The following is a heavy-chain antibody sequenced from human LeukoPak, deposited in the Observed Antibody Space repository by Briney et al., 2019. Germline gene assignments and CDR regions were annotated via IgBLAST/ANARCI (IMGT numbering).Heavy chain of an antibody. CDR3: TRPAYSSSYDY. Sequence: GGSLRLSCAASGFTFSGSAMHWVRQASGKGLEWVGRIRSKANSYATAYAASVKGRFTISRDDSKNTAYLQMNSLKTEDTAVYYCTRPAYSSSYDYWGQGTLVTVSS. J-gene: IGHJ4*02. V-gene: IGHV3-73*01. D-gene: IGHD6-13*01. CDR2: IRSKANSYAT. CDR1: GFTFSGSA.